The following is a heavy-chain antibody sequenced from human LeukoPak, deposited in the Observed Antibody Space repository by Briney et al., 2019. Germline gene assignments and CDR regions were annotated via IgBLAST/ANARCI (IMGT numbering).Heavy chain of an antibody. D-gene: IGHD6-19*01. V-gene: IGHV3-48*03. CDR1: EFTFSNYE. J-gene: IGHJ4*02. CDR3: ATKVPGTSHFYH. CDR2: ISGSGSSI. Sequence: PGGSLRLSCAGSEFTFSNYEMNWVRQAPGKGLEWVSYISGSGSSIYYVDSVKGRFTISRDNAKNSLFLQMNSLRAEDTAVYYCATKVPGTSHFYHWGQGILVTVSS.